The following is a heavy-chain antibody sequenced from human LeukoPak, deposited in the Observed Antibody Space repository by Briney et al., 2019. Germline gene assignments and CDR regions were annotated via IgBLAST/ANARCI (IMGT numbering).Heavy chain of an antibody. CDR3: ARASGSNYYGSGSYYYYGMDV. J-gene: IGHJ6*02. D-gene: IGHD3-10*01. CDR2: INPGNGNT. CDR1: GYTFTSYA. V-gene: IGHV1-3*01. Sequence: ASVKVSCKASGYTFTSYAMHWVRQAPGQRLEWMGWINPGNGNTKYSQEFQGRVTIARDTSASTAYMELSSLRSEDTAVYYCARASGSNYYGSGSYYYYGMDVWGQGTTVTVSS.